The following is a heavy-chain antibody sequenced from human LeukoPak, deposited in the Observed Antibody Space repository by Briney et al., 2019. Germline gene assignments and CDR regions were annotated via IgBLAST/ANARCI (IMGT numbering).Heavy chain of an antibody. D-gene: IGHD6-25*01. Sequence: GGSLRLSCTASGFTFSDYDMNWVRLAPGKGLERVSSISGRSSHMYYTDSAKGRFTISRDNAKNSLYLQMNSLRAEDTAVYYCARAFPPLRTSAAGDFWGQGTLVTVSS. CDR2: ISGRSSHM. V-gene: IGHV3-21*06. CDR3: ARAFPPLRTSAAGDF. J-gene: IGHJ4*02. CDR1: GFTFSDYD.